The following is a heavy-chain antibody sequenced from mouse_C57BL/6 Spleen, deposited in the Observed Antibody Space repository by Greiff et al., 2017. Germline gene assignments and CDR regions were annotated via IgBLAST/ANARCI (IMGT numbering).Heavy chain of an antibody. V-gene: IGHV14-1*01. D-gene: IGHD1-1*01. J-gene: IGHJ2*01. Sequence: EVKLQESGAELVRPGASVKLSCTASGFNIKDYYMHWVKQRPEQGLEWIGRIDPEDGDTEYAPKFQGKATMTADTSSNTAYLQLSSLTSEDTAVYYCTTDYYGSSSPYFDYWGQGTTLTVSS. CDR3: TTDYYGSSSPYFDY. CDR1: GFNIKDYY. CDR2: IDPEDGDT.